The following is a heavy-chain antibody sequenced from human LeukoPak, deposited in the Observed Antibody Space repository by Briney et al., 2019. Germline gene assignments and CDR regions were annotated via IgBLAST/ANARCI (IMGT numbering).Heavy chain of an antibody. CDR3: ASERQDLTASDGGSA. J-gene: IGHJ4*02. CDR2: INHSGST. V-gene: IGHV4-34*01. CDR1: GGSFSGYY. D-gene: IGHD3-10*01. Sequence: SETLSLTCAVYGGSFSGYYWSWIRQPPGKGLEWIGEINHSGSTNYSPSLKSRVTISVDTSKNQFSLKLSSVTAADTAVYYCASERQDLTASDGGSAWGQGTLVTVSS.